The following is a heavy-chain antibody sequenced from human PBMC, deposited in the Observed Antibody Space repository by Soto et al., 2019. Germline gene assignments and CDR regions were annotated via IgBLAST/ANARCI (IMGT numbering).Heavy chain of an antibody. D-gene: IGHD6-19*01. CDR1: GGSISSSNW. V-gene: IGHV4-4*02. CDR3: ARGGKQWLENWFDP. Sequence: PSETLSLTCAVSGGSISSSNWWSWVRQPPGKGLEWIGEIYHSGSTNYNPSLKSRVTISVDKSKNQFSLELSSVTAADTAVYYCARGGKQWLENWFDPWGQGTLVTVSS. CDR2: IYHSGST. J-gene: IGHJ5*02.